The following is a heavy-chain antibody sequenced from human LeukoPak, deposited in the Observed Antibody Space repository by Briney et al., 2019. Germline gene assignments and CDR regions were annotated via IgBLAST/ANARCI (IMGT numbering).Heavy chain of an antibody. Sequence: ASVKVSCKASGYTFTGYYMHWVRQAPGQGLEWMGRINPNSGGTNYAQKFQGRVTMTRDTAISTAYMELSRLRSDDTAVYYCARGVYQGDYFDYWGQGTLVTVSS. CDR3: ARGVYQGDYFDY. J-gene: IGHJ4*02. CDR2: INPNSGGT. V-gene: IGHV1-2*06. CDR1: GYTFTGYY. D-gene: IGHD6-6*01.